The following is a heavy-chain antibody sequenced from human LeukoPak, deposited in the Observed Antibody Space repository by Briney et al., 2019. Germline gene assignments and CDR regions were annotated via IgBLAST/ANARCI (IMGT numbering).Heavy chain of an antibody. J-gene: IGHJ4*02. Sequence: ASVKVSCKASGYTFTGYYMHWVGQAPGQGVEWMGWINPNSGGTNYAQKFQGRVTMTRDTSISAAYMDVSRRRSYDTPGHYCAREGGISGKTGEFDYWGQGNLVTVSS. CDR2: INPNSGGT. V-gene: IGHV1-2*02. CDR1: GYTFTGYY. D-gene: IGHD1-20*01. CDR3: AREGGISGKTGEFDY.